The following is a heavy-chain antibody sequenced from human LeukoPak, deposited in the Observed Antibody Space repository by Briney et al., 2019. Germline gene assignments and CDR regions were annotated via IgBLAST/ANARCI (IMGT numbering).Heavy chain of an antibody. CDR1: GFTFSSYD. CDR2: IGTAGDT. CDR3: ARASAFAAFDI. D-gene: IGHD3-3*02. V-gene: IGHV3-13*01. J-gene: IGHJ3*02. Sequence: GGSLRLSCAASGFTFSSYDMHWVRQATGKGLEWVSAIGTAGDTYYPGSVKGRFTISRENAKNSLYPQMNSLRAGDTAVYYCARASAFAAFDIWGQGTMVTVSS.